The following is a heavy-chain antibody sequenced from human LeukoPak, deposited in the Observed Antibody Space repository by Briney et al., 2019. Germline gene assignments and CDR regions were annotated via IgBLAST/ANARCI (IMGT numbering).Heavy chain of an antibody. CDR3: ARGGGYYGY. CDR2: IYTSGRT. D-gene: IGHD3-3*01. V-gene: IGHV4-61*02. J-gene: IGHJ4*02. CDR1: GGSISSGNYY. Sequence: PSETLSLTCTVSGGSISSGNYYWSWIRQPAGKGLEWIGRIYTSGRTNYNSSLKSRVTMSVDTSKNQFSLKLSSVTAADTAVYYCARGGGYYGYWGQGTLVTVSS.